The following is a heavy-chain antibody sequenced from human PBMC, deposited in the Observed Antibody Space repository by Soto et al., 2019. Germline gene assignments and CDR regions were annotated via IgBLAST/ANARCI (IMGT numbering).Heavy chain of an antibody. CDR2: ISYIGST. V-gene: IGHV4-39*01. D-gene: IGHD6-19*01. CDR3: ARHRGIGVAGTDF. CDR1: EGSMRNRGYY. Sequence: TYSVSEGSMRNRGYYRSSKNKPPGKGLEWIASISYIGSTYHNPSLKSRVTISIDMSKNQFSLNLRSVTAADTAVYYCARHRGIGVAGTDFWGQGILVTVSS. J-gene: IGHJ1*01.